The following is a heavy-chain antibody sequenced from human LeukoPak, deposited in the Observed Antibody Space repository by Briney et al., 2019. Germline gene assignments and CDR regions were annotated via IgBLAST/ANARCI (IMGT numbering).Heavy chain of an antibody. Sequence: KPSETLSLTCTVSGGSISSHHWSWIRQPPGKGLEWIGYIYYSGSTNYKPSLKSRVTISVDTSKNQFSLKPTSVTAADTAVYYCARHLDIAASGTFDYWGQGTLVTVSS. D-gene: IGHD6-13*01. CDR2: IYYSGST. CDR1: GGSISSHH. CDR3: ARHLDIAASGTFDY. J-gene: IGHJ4*02. V-gene: IGHV4-59*08.